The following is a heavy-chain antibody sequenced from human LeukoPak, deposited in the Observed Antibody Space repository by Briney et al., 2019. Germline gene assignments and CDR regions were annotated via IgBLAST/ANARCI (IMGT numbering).Heavy chain of an antibody. J-gene: IGHJ4*02. Sequence: ASVKVSCKVSGYTLTELSMHWVRQAPGKGLEWMGGFDPEDGETIYAQKFQGRVTMTEDTSTDTAYMELSSLRSEDTAVYYCATFGLDLPNYDFWSGYPFDYWGRGTLVTVSS. CDR2: FDPEDGET. CDR1: GYTLTELS. D-gene: IGHD3-3*01. V-gene: IGHV1-24*01. CDR3: ATFGLDLPNYDFWSGYPFDY.